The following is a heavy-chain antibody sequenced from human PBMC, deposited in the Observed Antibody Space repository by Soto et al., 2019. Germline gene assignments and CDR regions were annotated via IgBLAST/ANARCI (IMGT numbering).Heavy chain of an antibody. CDR3: AASPAVAGPQLDY. CDR2: FDPEDGET. V-gene: IGHV1-24*01. D-gene: IGHD6-19*01. Sequence: RASVKVSCKVSGYTLTELSMHWVRQAPGKGLEWMGGFDPEDGETIYAQKFQGRVTMTEDTSTDTAYTELSSLRSEDTAVYYCAASPAVAGPQLDYWGQGTLVTVSS. J-gene: IGHJ4*02. CDR1: GYTLTELS.